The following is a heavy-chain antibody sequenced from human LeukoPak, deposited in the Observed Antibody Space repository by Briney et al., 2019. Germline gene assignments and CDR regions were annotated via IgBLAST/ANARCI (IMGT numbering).Heavy chain of an antibody. CDR3: TRENLTWFDP. CDR1: GFTFSSYS. V-gene: IGHV3-48*04. Sequence: GGSLRLSCAASGFTFSSYSMNWVRQAPGKGLEWVSYISSSSSTIYYADSVKGRFTISRDNAKNTLYLQMNNLRAEDTAVYYCTRENLTWFDPWGQGTLVTVSS. CDR2: ISSSSSTI. J-gene: IGHJ5*02.